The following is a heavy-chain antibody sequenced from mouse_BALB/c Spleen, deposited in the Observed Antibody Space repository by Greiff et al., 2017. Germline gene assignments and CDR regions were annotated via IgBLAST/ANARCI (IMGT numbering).Heavy chain of an antibody. CDR1: GFNIKDTY. D-gene: IGHD2-4*01. V-gene: IGHV14-3*02. Sequence: EVQLQQSGAELVKPGASVKLSCTASGFNIKDTYMHWVKQRPEQGLEWIGRIDPANGNTKYDPKFQGKATITADTSSNTAYLQLSSLTSEDTAVYYCARSDDYAPMDYWGQGTSVTVSS. CDR2: IDPANGNT. CDR3: ARSDDYAPMDY. J-gene: IGHJ4*01.